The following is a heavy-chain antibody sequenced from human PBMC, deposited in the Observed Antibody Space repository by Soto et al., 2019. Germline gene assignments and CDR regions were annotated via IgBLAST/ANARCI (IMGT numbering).Heavy chain of an antibody. CDR3: THCRGESCHGGYFGMDV. CDR2: INSDGTTT. V-gene: IGHV3-74*01. CDR1: GFTFRSYW. J-gene: IGHJ6*01. D-gene: IGHD2-15*01. Sequence: GGSLRLSCGGSGFTFRSYWMHWVRQSPGKGLVWVSRINSDGTTTAYADSVKGRFTISRDNSKNTLFLQMTSLRADDTAVYYCTHCRGESCHGGYFGMDVWGQGTTVTVSS.